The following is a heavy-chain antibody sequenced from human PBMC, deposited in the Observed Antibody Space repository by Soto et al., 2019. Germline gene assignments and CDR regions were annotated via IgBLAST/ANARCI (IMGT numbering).Heavy chain of an antibody. CDR3: ARFVRSCSATTCSTRADV. Sequence: PSETLSLTCTVSGGFVNSDTHSGSWIRQTPGKRLEWIGFIYSGGSTKNPSLRSRVTMSVDTSKNQFSLKLRSVIVADTAVYHCARFVRSCSATTCSTRADVWGQGITVTVSS. D-gene: IGHD2-2*01. CDR1: GGFVNSDTHS. CDR2: IYSGGST. V-gene: IGHV4-61*01. J-gene: IGHJ6*02.